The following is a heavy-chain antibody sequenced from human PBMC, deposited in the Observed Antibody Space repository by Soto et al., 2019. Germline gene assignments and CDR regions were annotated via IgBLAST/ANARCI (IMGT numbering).Heavy chain of an antibody. V-gene: IGHV4-30-4*01. CDR1: GGSISSGDYY. Sequence: QVQLQESGPGLVKPSQTLSLTCTVSGGSISSGDYYWSWIRQPPGKGLAWIGYIYYSGTTSYNPSLKSRITISVDTSKNQFSLKLSSVTAADTAVYYCARALDDYYFDYWGQGTLVTVSS. CDR3: ARALDDYYFDY. CDR2: IYYSGTT. D-gene: IGHD2-21*02. J-gene: IGHJ4*02.